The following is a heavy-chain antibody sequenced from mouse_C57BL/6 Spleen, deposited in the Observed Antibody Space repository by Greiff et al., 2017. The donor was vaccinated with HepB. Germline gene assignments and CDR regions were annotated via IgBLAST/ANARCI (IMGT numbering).Heavy chain of an antibody. CDR2: ISSGSSTI. D-gene: IGHD2-4*01. Sequence: EVQRVESGGGLVKPGGSLKLSCAASGFTFSDYGMHWVRQAPEKGLEWVAYISSGSSTIYYADTVKGRFTISRDNAKNTLFLQMTSLTSEDTAMYYCARGGLPYAMDYWGQGTSVTVSS. CDR1: GFTFSDYG. V-gene: IGHV5-17*01. CDR3: ARGGLPYAMDY. J-gene: IGHJ4*01.